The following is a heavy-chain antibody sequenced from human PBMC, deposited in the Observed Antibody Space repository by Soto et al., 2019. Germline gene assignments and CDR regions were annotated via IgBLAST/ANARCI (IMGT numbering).Heavy chain of an antibody. D-gene: IGHD3-10*01. CDR2: IYYSGTT. CDR3: ARDELWFGELSAWFDP. CDR1: GGSISSYY. Sequence: PSGTLSLTCTVSGGSISSYYWNWIRQPPGKEPEYIGYIYYSGTTYYNPSLRGRVTISVDTSTKQFSLKLSSVTAADTAVYYCARDELWFGELSAWFDPWGQGTLVTVSS. J-gene: IGHJ5*02. V-gene: IGHV4-59*01.